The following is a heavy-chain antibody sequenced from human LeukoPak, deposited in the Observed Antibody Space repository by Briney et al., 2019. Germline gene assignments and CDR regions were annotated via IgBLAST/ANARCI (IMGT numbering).Heavy chain of an antibody. Sequence: GESLKISCEGSGYRFSTYWIGRVRQMPGKGLERMGITYPDDSDIKYSPSFQGQVTISVDVSINTAYLHWSSLKASDTAMYYCARRKSSANYNVEAFDIWGQGRMVTVSS. J-gene: IGHJ3*02. CDR2: TYPDDSDI. CDR1: GYRFSTYW. CDR3: ARRKSSANYNVEAFDI. V-gene: IGHV5-51*01. D-gene: IGHD4/OR15-4a*01.